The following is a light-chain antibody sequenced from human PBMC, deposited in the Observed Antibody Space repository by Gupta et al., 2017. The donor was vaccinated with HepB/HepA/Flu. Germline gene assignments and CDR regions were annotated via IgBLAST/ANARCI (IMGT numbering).Light chain of an antibody. CDR2: DVS. CDR3: SSYASSTTLVV. Sequence: QSALTQPASVSGSPGQSITMSCTGTSSGYVSWYQQHPGKAPKLMIFDVSNRPSGVSSRFSVSKSGNTASLTVSGLQAEDEADYYCSSYASSTTLVVFGGGTKLTVL. V-gene: IGLV2-14*03. J-gene: IGLJ2*01. CDR1: SSGY.